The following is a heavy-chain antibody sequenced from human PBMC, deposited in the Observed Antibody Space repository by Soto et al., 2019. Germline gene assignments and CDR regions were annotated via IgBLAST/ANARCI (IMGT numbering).Heavy chain of an antibody. V-gene: IGHV3-9*01. CDR1: GLNFDNHA. D-gene: IGHD3-16*01. CDR2: VTWNSVAT. J-gene: IGHJ2*01. CDR3: VKEGGMKYFDF. Sequence: TGGSLRLSCTASGLNFDNHAMHWVRHAPGKGLEWVAGVTWNSVATGYADSVKGRFTISRDNAKNSLYLQMNSLSAEDTAVYFCVKEGGMKYFDFWGRGTVVTVSS.